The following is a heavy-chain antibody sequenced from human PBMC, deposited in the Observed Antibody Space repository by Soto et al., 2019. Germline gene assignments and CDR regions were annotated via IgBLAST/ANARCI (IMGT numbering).Heavy chain of an antibody. D-gene: IGHD3-22*01. Sequence: ASVNVSCKASGDTLTNSYLHWVRQAPGQGLEWLGWINPNNGDTNYAQKFRGRVTMTRDTSNNTVYMELTRLTSDDTAVYFCARMVVPTDYYAFWGQGSPVPGSS. CDR2: INPNNGDT. CDR3: ARMVVPTDYYAF. J-gene: IGHJ4*02. V-gene: IGHV1-2*02. CDR1: GDTLTNSY.